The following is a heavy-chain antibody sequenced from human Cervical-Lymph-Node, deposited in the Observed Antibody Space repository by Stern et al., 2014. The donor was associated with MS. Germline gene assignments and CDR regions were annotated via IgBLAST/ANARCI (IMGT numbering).Heavy chain of an antibody. CDR1: GFTFSNHG. V-gene: IGHV3-33*01. Sequence: QVQLVQSGGTVVQPGTSLRLSCEGSGFTFSNHGMNWVRRAPGKGLEWVASLWYDGRHKMYADSVKGRFTISRDNSKNTLYLQMDTLRVEDTAVYYCARSSSSGWDYWGPGTLVTGSS. D-gene: IGHD6-25*01. J-gene: IGHJ4*02. CDR2: LWYDGRHK. CDR3: ARSSSSGWDY.